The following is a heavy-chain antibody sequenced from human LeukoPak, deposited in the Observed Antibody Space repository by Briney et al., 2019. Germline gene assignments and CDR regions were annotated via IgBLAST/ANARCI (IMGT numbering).Heavy chain of an antibody. CDR2: IRNKANTLIT. Sequence: QPGGSLRLSCAASGFTFRDYYMECVPDAPERGVEWFGRIRNKANTLITAYSACVEGRFTISRDEAKNSPDMRLNSLKTEDTAVEYSAREWEYLDWWGGGTLL. CDR3: AREWEYLDW. J-gene: IGHJ4*02. V-gene: IGHV3-72*01. D-gene: IGHD1-26*01. CDR1: GFTFRDYY.